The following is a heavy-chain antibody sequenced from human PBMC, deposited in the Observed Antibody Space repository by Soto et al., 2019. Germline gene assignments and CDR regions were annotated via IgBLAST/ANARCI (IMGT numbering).Heavy chain of an antibody. Sequence: PGGSLRLSCAASGFTFSSYGMHWVRQAPGKGLEWVAVIWYDGSNKYYADSVKGRFTISRDNSKNTLYLQMNSLRAEDTAVYYCARGRIYDILTGPPAYYYGMDVWGQGTTVTVSS. CDR1: GFTFSSYG. CDR3: ARGRIYDILTGPPAYYYGMDV. V-gene: IGHV3-33*01. J-gene: IGHJ6*02. CDR2: IWYDGSNK. D-gene: IGHD3-9*01.